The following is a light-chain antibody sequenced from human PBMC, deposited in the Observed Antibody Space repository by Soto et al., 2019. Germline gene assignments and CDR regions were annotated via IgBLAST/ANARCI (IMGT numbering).Light chain of an antibody. Sequence: ETVLTQSPGTLSLSPGERATLSCRASESVSANYLAWHQQKPGQAPRLLISGASSRATGIPDRFSGSGSGTDFTLTISRLAPEDFAVYYCHQYDSAPISFGQGTRQEIK. CDR3: HQYDSAPIS. J-gene: IGKJ5*01. CDR2: GAS. V-gene: IGKV3-20*01. CDR1: ESVSANY.